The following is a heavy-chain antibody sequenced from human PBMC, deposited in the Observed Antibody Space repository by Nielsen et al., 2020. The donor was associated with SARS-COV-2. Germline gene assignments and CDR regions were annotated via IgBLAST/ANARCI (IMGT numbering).Heavy chain of an antibody. J-gene: IGHJ6*02. CDR1: GFTFSSYW. D-gene: IGHD6-19*01. V-gene: IGHV3-74*01. CDR2: INSDGSST. CDR3: ARDMEAVAGTTWYYGMDV. Sequence: GSLRLSCAASGFTFSSYWMHWVRQAPGKGLVWVSRINSDGSSTSYADSVKGRFTISRDNAKNTLYLQMNSLRAEDTAVYYCARDMEAVAGTTWYYGMDVWGQGTTVTVSS.